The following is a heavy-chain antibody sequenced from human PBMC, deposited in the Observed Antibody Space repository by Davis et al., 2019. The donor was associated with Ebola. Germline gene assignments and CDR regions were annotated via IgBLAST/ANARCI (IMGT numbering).Heavy chain of an antibody. CDR2: IYHSGST. CDR1: GGSISSYY. D-gene: IGHD2-2*01. V-gene: IGHV4-59*12. CDR3: ARAVVPAAIGFDWFDP. J-gene: IGHJ5*02. Sequence: SETLSLTCTVSGGSISSYYWSWIRQPPGRGLEWIGEIYHSGSTNYNPSLKSRVTISVDTSKNQFSLKLSSVTAADTAVYYCARAVVPAAIGFDWFDPWGQGTLVTVSS.